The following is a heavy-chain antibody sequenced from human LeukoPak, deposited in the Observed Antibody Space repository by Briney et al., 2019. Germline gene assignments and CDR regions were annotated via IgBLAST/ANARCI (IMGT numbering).Heavy chain of an antibody. CDR2: ISSSSSTI. J-gene: IGHJ3*02. V-gene: IGHV3-48*02. CDR1: GFTFNGYN. CDR3: ARAYSSSSGRDAFDS. Sequence: GGSLRLSCAASGFTFNGYNINWARQAPGKGLEWVSYISSSSSTIYYADSVKGRFTISRDSAKTSLFLQMNSLRDEDTAVYYCARAYSSSSGRDAFDSWGLGTLVTVSS. D-gene: IGHD6-6*01.